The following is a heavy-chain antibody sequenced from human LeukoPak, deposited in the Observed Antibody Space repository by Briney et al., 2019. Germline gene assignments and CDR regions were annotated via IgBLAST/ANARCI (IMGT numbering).Heavy chain of an antibody. CDR3: ARAPNTMIEASWYFDY. CDR2: IIPIFGTA. CDR1: GGTFSSYA. V-gene: IGHV1-69*13. D-gene: IGHD3-22*01. J-gene: IGHJ4*02. Sequence: ASVKVSCKASGGTFSSYAISWVRQAPGQGLEWMGGIIPIFGTANYAQKFQGRVTITADESTSTAYMELSSLRSEDTAVYYCARAPNTMIEASWYFDYWGQGTLVTVSS.